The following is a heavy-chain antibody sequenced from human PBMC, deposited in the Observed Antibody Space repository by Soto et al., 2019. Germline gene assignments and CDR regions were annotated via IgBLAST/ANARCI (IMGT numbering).Heavy chain of an antibody. V-gene: IGHV4-34*01. CDR1: GGSFSGYY. CDR3: ARSVLDNDFWSGYYTAYGPFDY. CDR2: INYSGST. D-gene: IGHD3-3*01. Sequence: SETLSLTCAVYGGSFSGYYWSWIRLPPGKGLEWIGEINYSGSTNYNPSLKSRVTISVDTSKNQFSLKLSSVTAADTAVYYCARSVLDNDFWSGYYTAYGPFDYWGQGTLVTVSS. J-gene: IGHJ4*02.